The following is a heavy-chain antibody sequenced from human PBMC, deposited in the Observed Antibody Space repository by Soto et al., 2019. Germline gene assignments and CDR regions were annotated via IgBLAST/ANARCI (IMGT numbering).Heavy chain of an antibody. V-gene: IGHV1-2*02. J-gene: IGHJ6*02. CDR3: ARDGYPTTGTEKGLYYYYGMDV. CDR2: INPNSGGT. CDR1: GYTFTGYY. D-gene: IGHD1-1*01. Sequence: GASVKVSCKASGYTFTGYYMHWVRQAPGQGLEWMGWINPNSGGTNYAQKFQGRVTMTRDTSISTAYMELSRLRSDDTAVYYCARDGYPTTGTEKGLYYYYGMDVWGQGTTVTVSS.